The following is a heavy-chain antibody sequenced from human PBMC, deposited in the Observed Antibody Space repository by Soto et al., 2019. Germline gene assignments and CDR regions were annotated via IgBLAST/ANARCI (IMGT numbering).Heavy chain of an antibody. V-gene: IGHV3-30-3*01. CDR1: GFTFSSYA. Sequence: GGSLRLSCAASGFTFSSYAMHWVRQAPGKGLEWVAVISYDGSNKYYADSVKGRFTISRDNSKNTLYLQMNSLRAEDTAVYYCAREDCGGDCYKLIHYYYGMDVWGQGTTVTVSS. CDR2: ISYDGSNK. J-gene: IGHJ6*02. CDR3: AREDCGGDCYKLIHYYYGMDV. D-gene: IGHD2-21*02.